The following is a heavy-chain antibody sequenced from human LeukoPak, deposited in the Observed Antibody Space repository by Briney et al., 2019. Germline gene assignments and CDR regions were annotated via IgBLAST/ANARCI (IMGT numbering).Heavy chain of an antibody. J-gene: IGHJ4*02. CDR3: ARGPSGYHNT. CDR2: IIPIFGTA. CDR1: GGTFSIYA. Sequence: SVKVSCKASGGTFSIYAISWVRQAPGQGLEWMGGIIPIFGTANYAQKFQGRVTITADKSTSTAYMELSSLRAEDTAVYYCARGPSGYHNTGGQGTLVTVSS. D-gene: IGHD5-12*01. V-gene: IGHV1-69*06.